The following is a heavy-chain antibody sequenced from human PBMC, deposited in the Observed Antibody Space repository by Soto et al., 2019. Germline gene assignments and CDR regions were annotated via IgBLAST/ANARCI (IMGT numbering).Heavy chain of an antibody. CDR1: GFTFSGSA. CDR2: IRGKADNYAT. V-gene: IGHV3-73*01. Sequence: EVQLVESGGGLVQPGGSLKLSCAASGFTFSGSAMHWVRQTSGKGLEWVGRIRGKADNYATAYAASVKGRFTISRDDSKNTAYLQMNSLRTEDTAVYYCTKWEVGNSRPLDYWGQGTLVTVSS. CDR3: TKWEVGNSRPLDY. J-gene: IGHJ4*02. D-gene: IGHD1-26*01.